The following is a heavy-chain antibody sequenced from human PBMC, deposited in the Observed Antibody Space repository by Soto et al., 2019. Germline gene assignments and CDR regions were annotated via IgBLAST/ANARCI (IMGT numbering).Heavy chain of an antibody. Sequence: PGGSLRLSCAASGFTFSSYSMNWVRQAPGKGLEWVSYISSSSSTIYYADSVKGRFTISRDNAKNSLYLQMNSLRDEDTAVYYCARDWGGYCSGGSCRLDYWGQGTLVTVSS. J-gene: IGHJ4*02. CDR1: GFTFSSYS. CDR3: ARDWGGYCSGGSCRLDY. CDR2: ISSSSSTI. V-gene: IGHV3-48*02. D-gene: IGHD2-15*01.